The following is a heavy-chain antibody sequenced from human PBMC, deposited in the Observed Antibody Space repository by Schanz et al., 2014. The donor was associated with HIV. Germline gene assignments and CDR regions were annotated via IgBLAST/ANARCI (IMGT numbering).Heavy chain of an antibody. CDR2: ISGSGSRS. CDR3: AKPEYDSRGNSQSHFDY. CDR1: GFTFNNYA. Sequence: EVQLLDSGGGLVQPGGSLRLSCVASGFTFNNYAMTWVRQAPGKGLEWVSSISGSGSRSYYADSVNCRFTISRDNSKNTLYLQMTTLRTEDTAVYYCAKPEYDSRGNSQSHFDYWGQGTLVTVSS. D-gene: IGHD3-22*01. J-gene: IGHJ4*02. V-gene: IGHV3-23*01.